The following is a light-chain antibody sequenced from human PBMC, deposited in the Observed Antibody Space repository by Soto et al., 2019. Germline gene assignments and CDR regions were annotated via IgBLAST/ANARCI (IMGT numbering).Light chain of an antibody. CDR1: QNIVDW. Sequence: IHMTHSPSTLSASFGDIVTFAFRASQNIVDWLAWYQQKPGKAPKLLIYKASNLESGVPSRFGGSGSGSEFTLTISNLQADDFATYYCQQYKDSPWTFGQGTKVDIK. V-gene: IGKV1-5*03. CDR3: QQYKDSPWT. J-gene: IGKJ1*01. CDR2: KAS.